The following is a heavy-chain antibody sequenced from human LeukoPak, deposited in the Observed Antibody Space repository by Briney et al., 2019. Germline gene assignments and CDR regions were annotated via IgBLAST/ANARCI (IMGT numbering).Heavy chain of an antibody. D-gene: IGHD3-10*01. CDR1: GFTFSDYY. CDR2: ISSSGSTI. Sequence: GGSLRLSCAASGFTFSDYYMSWIRQAPGKWLEWVSYISSSGSTIYYADSVKGRFTISRDNAKNSLYLQMNSLRAEDTAVHYCARVLLWFGEPMAFDYSGQGTLVTVSS. J-gene: IGHJ4*02. V-gene: IGHV3-11*04. CDR3: ARVLLWFGEPMAFDY.